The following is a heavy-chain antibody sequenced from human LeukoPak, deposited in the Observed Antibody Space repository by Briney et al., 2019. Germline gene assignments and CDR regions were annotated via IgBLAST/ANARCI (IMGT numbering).Heavy chain of an antibody. J-gene: IGHJ1*01. CDR3: ARAPQAEYFQH. CDR1: GFTVSSNY. V-gene: IGHV3-53*01. Sequence: GGSLRLSCAASGFTVSSNYMSWVRQAPGKGLEWVSVIYSGGSTYYADSVKGRFTISRDNSKNTLYLQMNSPRAEDTAVYYCARAPQAEYFQHWGQGTLVTVSS. CDR2: IYSGGST.